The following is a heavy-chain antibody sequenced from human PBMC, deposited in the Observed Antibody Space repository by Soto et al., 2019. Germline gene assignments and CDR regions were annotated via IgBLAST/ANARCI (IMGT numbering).Heavy chain of an antibody. CDR2: IYYTGTT. CDR3: ARSSAAGPFDY. Sequence: WTWIRQHPGKGLEWIGYIYYTGTTYYNPSLKSRVTISLDTSKIQFSLNLTSVTAADTATYYCARSSAAGPFDYWGQGTLVTVSS. D-gene: IGHD6-13*01. V-gene: IGHV4-31*02. J-gene: IGHJ4*02.